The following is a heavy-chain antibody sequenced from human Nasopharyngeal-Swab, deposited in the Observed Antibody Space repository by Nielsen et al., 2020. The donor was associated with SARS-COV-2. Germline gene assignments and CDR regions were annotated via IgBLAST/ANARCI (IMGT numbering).Heavy chain of an antibody. V-gene: IGHV3-64*02. Sequence: LKISCVASGFTFSNHVMSWVRQAPGKGLADVSGSNANGGSISYAASVRGRFTISRDNSKNTLYLQMDILRVEDMALYYCASGGVTTDYYAMDVLCQGTRETVSS. CDR2: SNANGGSI. CDR1: GFTFSNHV. D-gene: IGHD3-16*01. J-gene: IGHJ6*01. CDR3: ASGGVTTDYYAMDV.